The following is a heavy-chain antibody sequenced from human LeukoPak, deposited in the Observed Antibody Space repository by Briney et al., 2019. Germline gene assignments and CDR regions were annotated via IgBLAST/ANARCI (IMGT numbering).Heavy chain of an antibody. CDR2: IYHSGST. CDR1: GGSISSSNW. CDR3: ARVGYYGSGSYYPVPDY. J-gene: IGHJ4*02. V-gene: IGHV4-4*02. D-gene: IGHD3-10*01. Sequence: PSGTLSLTCAVSGGSISSSNWWSWVRQPPGKGLEWIGEIYHSGSTNYNPSLKSRVTISVDKSKNQFSLKLSSVTAADTAVYYCARVGYYGSGSYYPVPDYWGQGTLVTVSS.